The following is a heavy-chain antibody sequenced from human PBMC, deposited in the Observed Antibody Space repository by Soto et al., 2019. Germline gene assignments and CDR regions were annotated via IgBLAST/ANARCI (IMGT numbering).Heavy chain of an antibody. CDR3: AKNRGWSRADFDY. D-gene: IGHD3-10*01. J-gene: IGHJ4*02. CDR2: ISYDGSKK. CDR1: GFTFSSFG. Sequence: QVQLVESGGGVVQPGRSLRLSCAASGFTFSSFGMHWVRQVPGKRLEWVALISYDGSKKYYVDSVKGRFTISRDKSKNTLYLQMNSLRVDDRAVYYCAKNRGWSRADFDYEGQGTLVTGSS. V-gene: IGHV3-30*18.